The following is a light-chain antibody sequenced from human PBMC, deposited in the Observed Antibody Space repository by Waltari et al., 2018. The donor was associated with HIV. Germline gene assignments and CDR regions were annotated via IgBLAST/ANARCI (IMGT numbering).Light chain of an antibody. J-gene: IGKJ2*02. CDR2: KAS. CDR3: QYYNTYSRT. CDR1: QSISSW. V-gene: IGKV1-5*03. Sequence: DIQMTQSTSTLSASVGDRVTITCRASQSISSWLAWYQMKPGKAPKLLIYKASSLESGVSSRFGGSGSGTEFTLTISSLQPDDFATYYCQYYNTYSRTFGQGTKVEL.